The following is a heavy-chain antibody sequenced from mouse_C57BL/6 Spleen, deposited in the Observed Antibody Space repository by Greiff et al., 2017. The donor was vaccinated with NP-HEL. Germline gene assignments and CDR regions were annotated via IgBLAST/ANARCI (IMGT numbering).Heavy chain of an antibody. V-gene: IGHV1-80*01. D-gene: IGHD4-1*01. CDR3: ARRGTGTGAMDY. J-gene: IGHJ4*01. CDR2: IYPGDGDT. CDR1: GYAFSSYW. Sequence: VKLQESGAELVKPGASVKISCKASGYAFSSYWMNWVKQRPGQGLEWIGKIYPGDGDTNYNGKFKGKATLTADKSSSTAYMQLSSLTSEDSAVYFCARRGTGTGAMDYWGQGTSVTFSS.